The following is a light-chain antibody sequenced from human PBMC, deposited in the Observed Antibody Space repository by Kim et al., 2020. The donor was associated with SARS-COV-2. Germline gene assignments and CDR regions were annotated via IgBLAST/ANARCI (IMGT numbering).Light chain of an antibody. V-gene: IGLV1-47*01. CDR1: RSNSGSKY. CDR2: GND. Sequence: PGQRVTISCSRSRSNSGSKYVYGYQQLPGTAPKLLIYGNDQRPSGVPDRFSGSKSGTSASLAISGLRSEDEAEYYCAAWDDSLRVFGGGTQLTVL. J-gene: IGLJ3*02. CDR3: AAWDDSLRV.